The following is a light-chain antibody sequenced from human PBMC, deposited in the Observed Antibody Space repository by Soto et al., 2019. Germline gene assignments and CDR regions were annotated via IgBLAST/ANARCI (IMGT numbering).Light chain of an antibody. CDR2: GAS. V-gene: IGKV3-15*01. CDR1: QAISSN. Sequence: EIMMTQSPATLSVSRGERATLPCRANQAISSNLAWYQQKPGQAPRLLIYGASTRATGIPDRFSGSGSGTEFTLTVSSLQSEDFAVYYCQHYNNWLGTFGGGTKVDIK. J-gene: IGKJ4*01. CDR3: QHYNNWLGT.